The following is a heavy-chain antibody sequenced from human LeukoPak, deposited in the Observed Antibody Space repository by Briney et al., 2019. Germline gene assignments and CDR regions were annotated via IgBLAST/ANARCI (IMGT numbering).Heavy chain of an antibody. Sequence: LTGGSLRLSCAASGFTFSSYWMHWVRQAPGKGLVWVSRINSDGSSTSYADSVKGRFTIFRDNAKNTLYLQMNSLRAEDTAVYYCARARYSSSWSDYWGQRTLATVSS. J-gene: IGHJ4*02. V-gene: IGHV3-74*01. D-gene: IGHD6-13*01. CDR1: GFTFSSYW. CDR3: ARARYSSSWSDY. CDR2: INSDGSST.